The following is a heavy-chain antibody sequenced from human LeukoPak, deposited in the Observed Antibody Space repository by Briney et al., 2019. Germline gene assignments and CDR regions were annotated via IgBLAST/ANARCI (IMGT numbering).Heavy chain of an antibody. D-gene: IGHD3-10*01. J-gene: IGHJ5*02. CDR3: ARESGSYGSGSYYNDWFDP. Sequence: PGGALRLSCAASGFTFSSYWMSWVRQAPGKGLEWVANIKQDGSEKYYVDSVKDRFTISRDNAKNSLFLQMNSLRAEDTAVYFCARESGSYGSGSYYNDWFDPWGQGPLVTVSS. CDR1: GFTFSSYW. V-gene: IGHV3-7*01. CDR2: IKQDGSEK.